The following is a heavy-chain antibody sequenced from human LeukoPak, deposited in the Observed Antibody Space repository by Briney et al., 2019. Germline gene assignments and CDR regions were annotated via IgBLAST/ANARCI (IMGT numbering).Heavy chain of an antibody. Sequence: PGGSLRLSCAASGFTFSNYYMSWIRQAPGKGLVWVSYISSRSSNKYYADSVKGRFTISRDNAKNSLYLQLSSLRAEDTAIYYCARDTSSGWFYDYYYMDVWGKGTTVTISS. CDR3: ARDTSSGWFYDYYYMDV. J-gene: IGHJ6*03. V-gene: IGHV3-11*04. D-gene: IGHD6-19*01. CDR2: ISSRSSNK. CDR1: GFTFSNYY.